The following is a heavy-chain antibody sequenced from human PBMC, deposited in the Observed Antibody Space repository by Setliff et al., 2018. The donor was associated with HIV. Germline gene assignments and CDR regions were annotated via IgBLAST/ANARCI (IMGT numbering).Heavy chain of an antibody. V-gene: IGHV1-24*01. CDR1: GYTLTEFS. J-gene: IGHJ5*02. Sequence: GASVKVSCKVSGYTLTEFSMHWVRQAPGKGLEWMGGFDPEEGETMYAQKFQGRVTVTEDTSSDTAYMELSSLRSEDTAVYYCAPWRKVAAPGVWFSAHDPWGQGALVTVSS. D-gene: IGHD2-15*01. CDR3: APWRKVAAPGVWFSAHDP. CDR2: FDPEEGET.